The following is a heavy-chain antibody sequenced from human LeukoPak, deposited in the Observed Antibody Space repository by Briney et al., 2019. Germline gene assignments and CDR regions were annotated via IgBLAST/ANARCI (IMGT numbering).Heavy chain of an antibody. CDR2: ISAYNGNT. D-gene: IGHD3-22*01. Sequence: GASVKVSCKASGYTFTSYGISWVRQAPGQGLEWMGWISAYNGNTNYAQKLQGRVTMTTDTSTSTAYMELRSLRSDDTAAYYCARDTGDYYDSSGYPFDYWGQGTLVTVSS. CDR1: GYTFTSYG. CDR3: ARDTGDYYDSSGYPFDY. V-gene: IGHV1-18*01. J-gene: IGHJ4*02.